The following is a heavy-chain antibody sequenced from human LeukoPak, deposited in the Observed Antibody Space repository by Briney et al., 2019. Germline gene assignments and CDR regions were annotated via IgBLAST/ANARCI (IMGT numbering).Heavy chain of an antibody. D-gene: IGHD6-19*01. J-gene: IGHJ4*02. V-gene: IGHV3-7*03. CDR1: GFTFNSYW. CDR2: IKQDGSEK. CDR3: ARGLGSSVWSFDY. Sequence: AGGSLRLSCAASGFTFNSYWMNWVRQAPGKGLEWVASIKQDGSEKNYVDSVKGRFTISRDNAKNSLYLQMNSLRAEDTAVYYCARGLGSSVWSFDYWGQGTLVTVSS.